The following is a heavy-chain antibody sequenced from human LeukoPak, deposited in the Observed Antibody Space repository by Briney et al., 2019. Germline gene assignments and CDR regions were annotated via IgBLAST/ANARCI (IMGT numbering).Heavy chain of an antibody. Sequence: GGSLRLSCEVSGFTFSSYAMHWVRQGPGKGLEWVAIISSDGNDRYYADSVRGRFTIFRDNSKNTLYLQMNSLRAEDTAVYYCARGDYFDSSAYYSLDYWGQGTLVNVSS. V-gene: IGHV3-30*01. CDR1: GFTFSSYA. J-gene: IGHJ4*02. CDR2: ISSDGNDR. D-gene: IGHD3-22*01. CDR3: ARGDYFDSSAYYSLDY.